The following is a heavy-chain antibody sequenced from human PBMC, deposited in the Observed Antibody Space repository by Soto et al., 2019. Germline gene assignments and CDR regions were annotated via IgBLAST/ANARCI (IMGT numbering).Heavy chain of an antibody. CDR3: AKTEYQSRVWGWYYYYYGMEF. J-gene: IGHJ6*02. D-gene: IGHD3-16*01. CDR1: GFTFSSYG. Sequence: QVQLVESGGGVVQPGRSLRLSCAASGFTFSSYGMHWVRQAPGTGLEWVAVISYDGSNKYYADSVTGRFTISRDNSKNTLYLQMNSLRAADSAVYYCAKTEYQSRVWGWYYYYYGMEFWGQGTTVTVS. CDR2: ISYDGSNK. V-gene: IGHV3-30*18.